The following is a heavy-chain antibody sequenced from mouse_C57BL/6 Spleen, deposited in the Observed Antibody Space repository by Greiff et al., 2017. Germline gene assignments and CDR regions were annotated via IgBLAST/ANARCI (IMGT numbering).Heavy chain of an antibody. CDR1: GYSFTGYY. CDR3: ARGVRRTPYYLDY. CDR2: INPSTGGT. J-gene: IGHJ2*01. D-gene: IGHD2-14*01. Sequence: EVQLQESGPELVKPGASVKISCKASGYSFTGYYMNWVKQSPEKSLEWIGEINPSTGGTTYNQKFKAKATLTVDNSSSTAYMQLKGLTSEDSAVDYCARGVRRTPYYLDYWGQGTTLTVSS. V-gene: IGHV1-42*01.